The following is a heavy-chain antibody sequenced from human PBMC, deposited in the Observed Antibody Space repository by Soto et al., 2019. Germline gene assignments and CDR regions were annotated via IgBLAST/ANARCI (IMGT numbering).Heavy chain of an antibody. V-gene: IGHV2-26*01. J-gene: IGHJ6*02. Sequence: QVTLKESGPALVKPTETLTLTCTVSGFSLTTGKMGVSWIRQPPGKALEWLAHIFSDNERSYSTSLQGRLTISKDTSGSQVVLSMTNVDPVDTATYYCARMNVDSYQFYYAMDVWGQGTPVTGSS. D-gene: IGHD4-17*01. CDR2: IFSDNER. CDR1: GFSLTTGKMG. CDR3: ARMNVDSYQFYYAMDV.